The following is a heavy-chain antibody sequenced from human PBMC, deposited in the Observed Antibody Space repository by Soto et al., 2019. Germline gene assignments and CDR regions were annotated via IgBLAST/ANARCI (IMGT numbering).Heavy chain of an antibody. J-gene: IGHJ3*01. D-gene: IGHD3-22*01. CDR2: IYHRGNA. V-gene: IGHV4-30-2*01. CDR1: GDSISTYSHS. CDR3: ARVTQYYFASSGYPTGPHFAIDS. Sequence: QVQLQESGSGLVRPSQTLSLTCAVSGDSISTYSHSWNWIRPPPGQGREGIGYIYHRGNAYYNPSLNRRVTISVDASKNQCSLHLSSETAAATAVYYCARVTQYYFASSGYPTGPHFAIDSWGQGTMVSVSS.